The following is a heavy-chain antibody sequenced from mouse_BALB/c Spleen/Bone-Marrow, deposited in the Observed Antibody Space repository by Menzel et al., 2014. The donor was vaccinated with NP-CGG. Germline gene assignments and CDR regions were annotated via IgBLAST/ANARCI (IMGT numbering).Heavy chain of an antibody. V-gene: IGHV5-9-3*01. J-gene: IGHJ1*01. CDR3: ARPPYYGSSEWYFDV. Sequence: DVKLVESGGGLVKPGGSLKLPCAASGFTFSSHAMSWVRQTPEKRLEWVATISSGGSYTYYPDSVKGRFTISRDNAKNTLYLQMSSLRSEDTAMYYCARPPYYGSSEWYFDVWGAGTTVTVSS. CDR2: ISSGGSYT. D-gene: IGHD1-1*01. CDR1: GFTFSSHA.